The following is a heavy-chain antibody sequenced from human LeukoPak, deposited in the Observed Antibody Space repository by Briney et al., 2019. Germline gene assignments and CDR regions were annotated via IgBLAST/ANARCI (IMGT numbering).Heavy chain of an antibody. CDR1: GFTFSSYS. J-gene: IGHJ3*02. CDR2: ISSSSSYI. CDR3: ARSDGVPGAFDI. Sequence: PGGSLRLFCAASGFTFSSYSMNWVRQAPGKGLEWVSSISSSSSYIYYADSVKGRFTISRDNAKNSLYLQMNSLRAEDTAVYYCARSDGVPGAFDIWGQGTMVTVSS. D-gene: IGHD4-17*01. V-gene: IGHV3-21*01.